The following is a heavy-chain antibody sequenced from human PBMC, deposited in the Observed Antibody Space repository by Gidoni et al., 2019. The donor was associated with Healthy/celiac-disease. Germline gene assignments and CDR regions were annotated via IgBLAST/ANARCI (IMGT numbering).Heavy chain of an antibody. J-gene: IGHJ5*02. CDR3: ARRGARCSSTSCYQHWFDP. V-gene: IGHV1-3*01. D-gene: IGHD2-2*01. CDR1: GYTFTSYA. CDR2: INAGNGNT. Sequence: QVQLVQSGAEVKKPGASVKVSCKASGYTFTSYAMHWVRQAPGQRLEWMGWINAGNGNTKYSQKFQGRVTITRDTSASTAYMELSSLRSEDTAVYYCARRGARCSSTSCYQHWFDPWGQGTLVTVSS.